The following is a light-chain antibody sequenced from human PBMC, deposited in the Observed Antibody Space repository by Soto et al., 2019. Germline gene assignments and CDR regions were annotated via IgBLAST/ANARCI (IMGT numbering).Light chain of an antibody. Sequence: EIVLTQSPGTMYLSTGERATLSCRASQSVSSSYLAWYQQKPGQAPRLLIYGASSRATGIPDRFSGSGSGTDFTLTISRLEPEDFAVFYCQQYGGSALYTFGQGTKLEIK. V-gene: IGKV3-20*01. CDR3: QQYGGSALYT. J-gene: IGKJ2*01. CDR2: GAS. CDR1: QSVSSSY.